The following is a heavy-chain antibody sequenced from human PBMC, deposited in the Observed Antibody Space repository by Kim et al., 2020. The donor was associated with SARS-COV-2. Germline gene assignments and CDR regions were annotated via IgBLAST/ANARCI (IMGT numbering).Heavy chain of an antibody. J-gene: IGHJ3*02. CDR3: ARHRRVGIVGATGAFDI. CDR1: GYSFTSYW. D-gene: IGHD1-26*01. CDR2: IDPSDSYT. Sequence: GESLQISCNGSGYSFTSYWISWVRQMPGKGLEWMGRIDPSDSYTNYSPSFQGHVTISADKSISTAYLQWSSLKASDTAMYYCARHRRVGIVGATGAFDIWGQGTMVTVSS. V-gene: IGHV5-10-1*01.